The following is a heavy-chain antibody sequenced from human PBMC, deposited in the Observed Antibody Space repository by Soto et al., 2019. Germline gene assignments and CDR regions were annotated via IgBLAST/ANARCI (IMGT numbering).Heavy chain of an antibody. CDR1: GYTFTSYD. V-gene: IGHV1-8*01. Sequence: ASVKVSCKASGYTFTSYDINWVRQATGQGLEWMGWMNPNSGNTGYAQKFQGRVTMTRNTSISTAYMELSSLRSEDTAVYYCARGQSGSSSWYSRPFVDYWGQGTLVTVS. CDR3: ARGQSGSSSWYSRPFVDY. D-gene: IGHD6-13*01. CDR2: MNPNSGNT. J-gene: IGHJ4*02.